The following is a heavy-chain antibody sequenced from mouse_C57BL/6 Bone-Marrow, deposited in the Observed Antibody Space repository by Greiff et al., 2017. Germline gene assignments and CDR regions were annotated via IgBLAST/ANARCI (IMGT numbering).Heavy chain of an antibody. J-gene: IGHJ4*01. Sequence: EVKLMESGGGLVQPGGSLKLSCAASGFTFSDYYMYWVRQTPEKRLEWVAYISNGGGSTYYPDTVKGRFTISRDNAKNTLYLQMSRLKSEDTAMYYCARRPPDSYYAMDYWGQGTSVTVSS. CDR1: GFTFSDYY. CDR2: ISNGGGST. V-gene: IGHV5-12*01. CDR3: ARRPPDSYYAMDY.